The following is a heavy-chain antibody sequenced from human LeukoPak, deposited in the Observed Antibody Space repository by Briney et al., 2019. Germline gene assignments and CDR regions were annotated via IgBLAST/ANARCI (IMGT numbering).Heavy chain of an antibody. CDR2: IFPSGGEI. CDR3: AKPLIIAATGEFDY. D-gene: IGHD6-13*01. CDR1: GFTFSTFA. V-gene: IGHV3-23*01. J-gene: IGHJ4*02. Sequence: GGSLRLSCEASGFTFSTFAMIWVRQPPGKGLEWVSSIFPSGGEIHYADSVRGRFTISRDNSKSTLSLQMNSLRAEDTAVYYCAKPLIIAATGEFDYWGQGTLVTVSS.